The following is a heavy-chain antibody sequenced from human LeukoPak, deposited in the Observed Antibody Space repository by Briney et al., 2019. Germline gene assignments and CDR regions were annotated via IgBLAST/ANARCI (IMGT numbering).Heavy chain of an antibody. CDR1: GGSISSYY. J-gene: IGHJ4*02. D-gene: IGHD6-13*01. V-gene: IGHV4-59*01. Sequence: KASETLSLTCTVSGGSISSYYWSWIRQPPGKGLEWIGYIYYSGSINYNPSLKSRVTISVDTSKNQFSLKLSSVTAADTAVYYCAREDPSSVAALGYWGQGTLVTVSS. CDR3: AREDPSSVAALGY. CDR2: IYYSGSI.